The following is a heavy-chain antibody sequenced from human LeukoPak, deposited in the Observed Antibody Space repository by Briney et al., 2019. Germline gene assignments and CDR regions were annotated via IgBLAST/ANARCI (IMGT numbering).Heavy chain of an antibody. Sequence: SETQSLTCTVSGGSISSGSYYWSWIRQPAGKGLEWIGRIYTSGSTNYNPSLKSRVTISVDTSKNQFSLKLSSVTAADTAVYYCASSTAMVTFDYWGQETLVTVSS. V-gene: IGHV4-61*02. CDR2: IYTSGST. CDR1: GGSISSGSYY. D-gene: IGHD5-18*01. CDR3: ASSTAMVTFDY. J-gene: IGHJ4*02.